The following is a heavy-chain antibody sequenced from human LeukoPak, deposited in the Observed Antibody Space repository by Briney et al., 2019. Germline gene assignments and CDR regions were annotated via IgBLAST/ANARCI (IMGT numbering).Heavy chain of an antibody. CDR1: GFTFSSYS. D-gene: IGHD1-14*01. CDR2: ISSSGTSI. J-gene: IGHJ3*02. V-gene: IGHV3-21*01. CDR3: AKVKATGGGAFDI. Sequence: GGSLGLSCAASGFTFSSYSMTWVRQAPGKGLEWVSSISSSGTSIYYADSVRGRFTISRDNAKDSLYLQMNSLRAEDTAVYYCAKVKATGGGAFDIWGQGATVTVSS.